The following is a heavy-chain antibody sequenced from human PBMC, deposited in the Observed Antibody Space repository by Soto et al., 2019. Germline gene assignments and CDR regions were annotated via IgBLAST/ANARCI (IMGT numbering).Heavy chain of an antibody. D-gene: IGHD3-16*01. V-gene: IGHV3-11*01. CDR1: GFTFGDYY. CDR3: ARAPKGGVFDF. J-gene: IGHJ4*02. Sequence: GGSLRLSCAASGFTFGDYYMCWIRQAPGTGLEWVSYISSSGSNTYYAESMKGRFRISRDSANNSLYLQMNSLRAEDTAVYYCARAPKGGVFDFWGQGALVTVSS. CDR2: ISSSGSNT.